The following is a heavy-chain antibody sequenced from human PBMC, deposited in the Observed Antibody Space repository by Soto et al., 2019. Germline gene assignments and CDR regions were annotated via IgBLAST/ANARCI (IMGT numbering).Heavy chain of an antibody. CDR2: INHSGST. CDR1: GGSFSGYY. V-gene: IGHV4-34*01. CDR3: ARGVAPINWFDP. D-gene: IGHD5-12*01. J-gene: IGHJ5*02. Sequence: QVQLQQWGAGLLKPSETLSLTCAVYGGSFSGYYWSWIRQPPGKGLEWFGEINHSGSTNYNPSIKSRVTISVDTSKNQFSLKLSSVTAADTAVYYCARGVAPINWFDPWGQGTLVTVSS.